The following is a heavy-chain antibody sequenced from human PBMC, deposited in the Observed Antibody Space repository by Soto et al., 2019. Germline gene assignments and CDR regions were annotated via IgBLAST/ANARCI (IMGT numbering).Heavy chain of an antibody. CDR2: IFHSGST. V-gene: IGHV4-31*02. Sequence: SETLSLRWTVSGASIKSGGHYCSWTRQHPGKGLEWIGHIFHSGSTSYNPSLKGRVTMSVDTSENQFSLNLSSVTAADTAVYYCARAHYCTNGVCFDLWGQGTLVTVTS. CDR3: ARAHYCTNGVCFDL. CDR1: GASIKSGGHY. J-gene: IGHJ4*02. D-gene: IGHD2-8*01.